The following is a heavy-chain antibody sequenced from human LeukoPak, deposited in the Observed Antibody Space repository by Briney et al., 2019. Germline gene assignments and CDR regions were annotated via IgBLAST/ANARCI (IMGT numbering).Heavy chain of an antibody. CDR2: ISAYNGNT. D-gene: IGHD3-10*01. Sequence: GASVKVSCKASGYTFTSYGISWVRQAPGQGVEWMGWISAYNGNTNYTQILQGRVTTTTDTSTSTAYMELRSLRSDDTAVYYCARDRGVIISTFSGGDYWGQGTLVTVSS. CDR1: GYTFTSYG. CDR3: ARDRGVIISTFSGGDY. V-gene: IGHV1-18*01. J-gene: IGHJ4*02.